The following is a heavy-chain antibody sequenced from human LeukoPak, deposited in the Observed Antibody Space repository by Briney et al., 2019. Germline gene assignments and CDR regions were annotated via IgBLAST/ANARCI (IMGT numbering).Heavy chain of an antibody. Sequence: GASVKVSCKASGYTFSSYDINWVRQAPGQGLEWMGWMNPNSGNTGYTQKFQGRVTITLNTSISTAYMELSSLRSDDTAIYYCARGERSRHQLLLGGRVYYMDVWGEGTTVTVSS. CDR2: MNPNSGNT. J-gene: IGHJ6*03. CDR1: GYTFSSYD. CDR3: ARGERSRHQLLLGGRVYYMDV. D-gene: IGHD2-2*01. V-gene: IGHV1-8*03.